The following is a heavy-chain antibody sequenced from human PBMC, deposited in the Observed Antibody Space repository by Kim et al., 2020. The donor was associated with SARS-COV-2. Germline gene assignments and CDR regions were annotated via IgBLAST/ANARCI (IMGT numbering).Heavy chain of an antibody. D-gene: IGHD1-26*01. Sequence: GGSLRLSCAASGFTFDDYAMHWVRQAPGKGLEWVSGISWNSGSIGYADSVKGRFTISRDNAKNSLYLQMNSLRAEDTALYYCAKAPSGSYNYFDYWGQGTLVTVSS. CDR3: AKAPSGSYNYFDY. V-gene: IGHV3-9*01. CDR1: GFTFDDYA. J-gene: IGHJ4*02. CDR2: ISWNSGSI.